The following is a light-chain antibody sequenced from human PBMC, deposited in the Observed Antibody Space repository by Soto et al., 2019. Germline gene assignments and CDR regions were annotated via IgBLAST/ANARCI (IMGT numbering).Light chain of an antibody. V-gene: IGKV3-15*01. CDR1: QNVYTN. CDR2: GAS. Sequence: ETVMTQSAATLSVSPGETATLSFRASQNVYTNLAWYQQKPGQAPRLVLYGASTRATGVPARFSGSGSGTEFTLTISSLQSEDFAVYYCQQYNRWPPYTFGQGTKV. CDR3: QQYNRWPPYT. J-gene: IGKJ2*01.